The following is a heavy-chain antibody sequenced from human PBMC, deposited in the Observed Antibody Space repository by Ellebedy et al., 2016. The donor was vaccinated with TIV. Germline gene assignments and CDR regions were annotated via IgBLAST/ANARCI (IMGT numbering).Heavy chain of an antibody. J-gene: IGHJ6*02. V-gene: IGHV1-46*02. CDR1: ADTFNSYY. Sequence: AASVKVSCKASADTFNSYYIHWVRQAPGQGLEWMGIINPKGGSTTYSQKFQGRVTMTRDTSTRTVFMELSSLRSEDTAVYYCARDLEPRPLISYYYGMDVWGQGTTVTVSS. CDR2: INPKGGST. D-gene: IGHD1-1*01. CDR3: ARDLEPRPLISYYYGMDV.